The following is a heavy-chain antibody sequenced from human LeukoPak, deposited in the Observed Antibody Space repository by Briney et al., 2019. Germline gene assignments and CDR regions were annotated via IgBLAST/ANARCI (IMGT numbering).Heavy chain of an antibody. D-gene: IGHD3-3*01. CDR2: IYYSGST. Sequence: PSETLSLTCTVSGGSISSYYWSWIRQPPGKGLEWIGYIYYSGSTNYNPSLKSRVTMSVDTSKNQFSLKLSSVTAADTAVYYCARENDFWSGYSVKFDYWGQGTLVTVSS. V-gene: IGHV4-59*12. J-gene: IGHJ4*02. CDR1: GGSISSYY. CDR3: ARENDFWSGYSVKFDY.